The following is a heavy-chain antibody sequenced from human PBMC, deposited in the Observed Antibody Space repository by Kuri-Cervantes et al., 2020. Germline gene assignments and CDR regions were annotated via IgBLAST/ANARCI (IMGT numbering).Heavy chain of an antibody. CDR2: IWWDGSEI. J-gene: IGHJ4*02. V-gene: IGHV3-33*01. CDR1: GFTFSSYG. CDR3: VRDILYRGGRYFDT. D-gene: IGHD2/OR15-2a*01. Sequence: GGSLRLSCAASGFTFSSYGMHWVRQAPGKGLEWVAVIWWDGSEIYYADFVKGRFTISRDNSKNTLFLQMNSLRGEDTALYYCVRDILYRGGRYFDTWGQGTLVTVSS.